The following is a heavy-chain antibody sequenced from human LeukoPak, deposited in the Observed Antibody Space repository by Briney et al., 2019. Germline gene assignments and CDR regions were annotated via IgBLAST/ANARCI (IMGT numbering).Heavy chain of an antibody. J-gene: IGHJ4*02. CDR1: GGTFSSYA. V-gene: IGHV1-69*13. Sequence: GASVKVSCKASGGTFSSYAISWVRQAPGQGLEWMGGIIPIFGTANYAQKFQGRVTITADESTSTAYMELSSLRSEDTAVYYCARGVNYDFWSGYSAFDYWGQGTLVTVSS. D-gene: IGHD3-3*01. CDR3: ARGVNYDFWSGYSAFDY. CDR2: IIPIFGTA.